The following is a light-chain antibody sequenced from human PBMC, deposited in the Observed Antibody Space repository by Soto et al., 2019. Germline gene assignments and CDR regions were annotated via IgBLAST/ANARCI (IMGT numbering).Light chain of an antibody. CDR2: GTS. J-gene: IGKJ1*01. CDR1: QSVGSSY. Sequence: EIVLTQSPGTLSLSPGERATLSCRASQSVGSSYLAWYQQKPGQAPRLLMFGTSNRATGIPDRFSGSGSGTDFTLTINSLEPEDFAVYYCQQYGNSPRTFGQGTKVDIK. CDR3: QQYGNSPRT. V-gene: IGKV3-20*01.